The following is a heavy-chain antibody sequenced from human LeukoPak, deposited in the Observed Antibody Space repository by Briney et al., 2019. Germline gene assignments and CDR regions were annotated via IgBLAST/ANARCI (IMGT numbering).Heavy chain of an antibody. D-gene: IGHD2-15*01. Sequence: PGGSLRLSCAASGFTFSNYWMTWVRQAPGKGLEWVAHIKEDGGEKYRVDPVKGRFTISRDNAKNSLYLQMNSLRAEDTAMYYCVRDRGYCSGGTCYALWDYWGQGTLVTVSS. CDR1: GFTFSNYW. J-gene: IGHJ4*02. V-gene: IGHV3-7*01. CDR3: VRDRGYCSGGTCYALWDY. CDR2: IKEDGGEK.